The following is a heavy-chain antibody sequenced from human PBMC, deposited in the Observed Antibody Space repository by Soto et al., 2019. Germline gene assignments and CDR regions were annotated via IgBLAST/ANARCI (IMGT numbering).Heavy chain of an antibody. Sequence: GASVKVSCKASGYTFTSYYIHWVRQAPGQGLEWMGVITPSGDSTTYAHKFQGRVTITADESTSTAYMELSSLRSEDTAVYYCAEGDFWSGYSRGWFDPWGQGTLVTVSS. CDR1: GYTFTSYY. V-gene: IGHV1-46*01. J-gene: IGHJ5*02. D-gene: IGHD3-3*01. CDR3: AEGDFWSGYSRGWFDP. CDR2: ITPSGDST.